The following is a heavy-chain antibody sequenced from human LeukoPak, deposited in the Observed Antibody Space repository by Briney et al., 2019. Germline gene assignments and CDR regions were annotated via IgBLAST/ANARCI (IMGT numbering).Heavy chain of an antibody. J-gene: IGHJ4*02. CDR2: IYYSGST. D-gene: IGHD1-20*01. CDR3: ARDITGTMFALDY. Sequence: SETLSLTCTVSGGSISSYYWSWIRQPPGKGLEWIGYIYYSGSTNYNPSLKSRVTISVDTSKNQFSLKLSSVTAADTAVYYCARDITGTMFALDYWGQGTLVTVSS. V-gene: IGHV4-59*01. CDR1: GGSISSYY.